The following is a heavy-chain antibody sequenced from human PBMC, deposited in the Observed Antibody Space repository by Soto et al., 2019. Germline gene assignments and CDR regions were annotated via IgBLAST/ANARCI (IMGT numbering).Heavy chain of an antibody. CDR2: ISGSSRTTI. V-gene: IGHV3-48*02. Sequence: GGSLRLSCAASGFTFSPYNMNWVRQAPGKGLEWVSYISGSSRTTIYYADSVEGRFTISRDNAKDSLYLQMDSLRDEDTAVYYCARGAYDWNYFDYWGQGTLVTVSS. CDR3: ARGAYDWNYFDY. CDR1: GFTFSPYN. J-gene: IGHJ4*02. D-gene: IGHD5-12*01.